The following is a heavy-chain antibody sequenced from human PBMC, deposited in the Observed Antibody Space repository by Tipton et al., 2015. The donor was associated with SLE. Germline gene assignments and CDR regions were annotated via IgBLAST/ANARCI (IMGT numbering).Heavy chain of an antibody. Sequence: VQLVQSGGGVVQPGRSLRLSCAASGFSFSGYEFNWVRQAPGKGPEWVSSISSSSSYIYYADSVKGRFTISRDNAKNSLYLQMNSLRAEDTAVYYCARDDYYDSSGWDVWGKGTTVTVSS. CDR2: ISSSSSYI. V-gene: IGHV3-21*01. J-gene: IGHJ6*04. CDR1: GFSFSGYE. D-gene: IGHD3-22*01. CDR3: ARDDYYDSSGWDV.